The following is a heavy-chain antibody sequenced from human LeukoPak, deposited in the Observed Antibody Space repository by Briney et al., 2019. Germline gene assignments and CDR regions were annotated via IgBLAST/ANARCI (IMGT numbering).Heavy chain of an antibody. CDR3: ARGYSSSWKRKVFDY. V-gene: IGHV1-18*01. CDR2: ISAYNGKT. D-gene: IGHD6-13*01. J-gene: IGHJ4*02. Sequence: GASVKVSCKASGYTFTSYVISGVRQPPEKGLGGRGGISAYNGKTNYAQKLQGRVTMTTDTSTSTAYMELRSLRSDDTAVYYCARGYSSSWKRKVFDYWGQGTLVTVSS. CDR1: GYTFTSYV.